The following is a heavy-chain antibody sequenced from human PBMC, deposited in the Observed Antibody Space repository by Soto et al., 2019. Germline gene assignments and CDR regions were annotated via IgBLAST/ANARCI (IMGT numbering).Heavy chain of an antibody. D-gene: IGHD3-10*01. V-gene: IGHV4-31*03. CDR3: GFGRFPSPVFDI. J-gene: IGHJ3*02. CDR2: IYYSGST. CDR1: GGSISSGGYY. Sequence: SETLSLTCTVSGGSISSGGYYWSWIRQHPGKGLEWIGYIYYSGSTYYNPSLKIRVTISVDTSKNQFSLKLSSVTAADPAVYYCGFGRFPSPVFDIWGQGTMVTVSS.